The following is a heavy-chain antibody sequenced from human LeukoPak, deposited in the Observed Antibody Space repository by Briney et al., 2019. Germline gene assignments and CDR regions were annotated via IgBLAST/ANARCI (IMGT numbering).Heavy chain of an antibody. V-gene: IGHV4-39*01. D-gene: IGHD6-19*01. CDR1: GDSILTRTYY. Sequence: PSETLSLTCTVSGDSILTRTYYWGWIRQPPGKGLEWIGSIYYSGTTHYNPSLESRVTISVDTSKNQFSLNLSSVTAADTAVYYCARIGTAWYKWFDPWGQGTLVTVSS. J-gene: IGHJ5*02. CDR3: ARIGTAWYKWFDP. CDR2: IYYSGTT.